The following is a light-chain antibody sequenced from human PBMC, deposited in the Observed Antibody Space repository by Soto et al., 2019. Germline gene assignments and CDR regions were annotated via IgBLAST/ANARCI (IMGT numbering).Light chain of an antibody. Sequence: IQVTQSPSTLSASVGDRVTITCRASQSITNRLAWYQQKPGKAPKVLIYDASNLESGVPSRFSGSGSGTEFILTISSLQPDDFTTYYCQHYGGLWAFGQGTKVDIK. CDR3: QHYGGLWA. CDR1: QSITNR. CDR2: DAS. J-gene: IGKJ1*01. V-gene: IGKV1-5*01.